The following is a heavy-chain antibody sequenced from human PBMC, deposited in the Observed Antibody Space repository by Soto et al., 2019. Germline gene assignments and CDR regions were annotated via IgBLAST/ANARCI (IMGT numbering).Heavy chain of an antibody. V-gene: IGHV4-59*01. Sequence: SETLSLTCTVSGGSISSYYWSWIRQPPGKGLEWIGYIYYSGSTNYNPSLKSRVTISVDTSKNQFSLKLSSVTAADTAVYYCARFDYGDFFDYWGQGTLVTVSS. CDR3: ARFDYGDFFDY. J-gene: IGHJ4*02. CDR2: IYYSGST. D-gene: IGHD4-17*01. CDR1: GGSISSYY.